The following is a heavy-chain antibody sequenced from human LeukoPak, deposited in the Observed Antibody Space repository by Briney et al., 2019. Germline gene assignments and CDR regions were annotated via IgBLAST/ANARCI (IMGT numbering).Heavy chain of an antibody. CDR2: INPDTGGT. V-gene: IGHV1-2*02. J-gene: IGHJ6*02. CDR3: AREGVVKGTDV. CDR1: GYTFTGYY. Sequence: ASVKVSYTASGYTFTGYYMLWVRPAPGQGLAWMGWINPDTGGTNYAQNFQGRVTMTRDTSISAAYMELSTLRSDDTAVYYCAREGVVKGTDVWGQGTTVTVSS.